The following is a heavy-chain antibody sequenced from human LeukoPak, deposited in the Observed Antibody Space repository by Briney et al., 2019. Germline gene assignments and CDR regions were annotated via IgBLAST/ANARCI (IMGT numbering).Heavy chain of an antibody. CDR3: ARDEYGINWFDP. CDR2: IIPIFGIA. J-gene: IGHJ5*02. V-gene: IGHV1-69*04. Sequence: SVRVSCKASGGTFSSYAISWVRQAPGQGLEWMGRIIPIFGIANYAQKFQGRVTITADKSTSTAYMELSSLRSEDTAVYYCARDEYGINWFDPWGQGTLVTVSS. D-gene: IGHD4/OR15-4a*01. CDR1: GGTFSSYA.